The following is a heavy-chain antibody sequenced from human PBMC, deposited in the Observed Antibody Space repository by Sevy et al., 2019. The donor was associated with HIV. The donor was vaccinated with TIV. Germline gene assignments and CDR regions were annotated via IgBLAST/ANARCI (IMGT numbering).Heavy chain of an antibody. J-gene: IGHJ6*02. D-gene: IGHD3-22*01. CDR2: IKSKTDGGTT. CDR1: GFTFSNAW. CDR3: TTDPGYYYDSSGYSLQYGMDV. V-gene: IGHV3-15*01. Sequence: GGSLRLSCAASGFTFSNAWMSWVRQAPGKGLEWVGRIKSKTDGGTTDYAAPVKGRFTISREDSKNTLYLQMNSLKTEDTAVYYCTTDPGYYYDSSGYSLQYGMDVWGQGTTVTVSS.